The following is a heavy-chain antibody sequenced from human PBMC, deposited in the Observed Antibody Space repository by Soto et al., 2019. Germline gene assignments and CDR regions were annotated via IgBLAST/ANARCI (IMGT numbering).Heavy chain of an antibody. CDR1: GFTVTAHY. D-gene: IGHD3-10*01. J-gene: IGHJ6*02. Sequence: GGSLRLSCAASGFTVTAHYVAWVRQAPGRGLEWVSLIYSGGGKYYADSVKGRFTISRDTSEKTFYLQMNSLRSEDTAVYYCARSDPAYAYGLNVWGQGTTVTVYS. V-gene: IGHV3-53*01. CDR3: ARSDPAYAYGLNV. CDR2: IYSGGGK.